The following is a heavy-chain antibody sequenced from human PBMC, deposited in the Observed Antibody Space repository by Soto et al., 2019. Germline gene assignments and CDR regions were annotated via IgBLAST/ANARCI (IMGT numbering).Heavy chain of an antibody. V-gene: IGHV3-23*01. Sequence: EVQLLESGGGLVQPGGSLRLSCAASGFTFSSYAMSWVRQAPGKGLEWVSAISGRGGSTYYADSVKGRFTISRDNSKNTLYLQMNSLRAEDTAVYYCAKQQSEWLVGSRFDYWGQGTLVTVSS. J-gene: IGHJ4*02. CDR3: AKQQSEWLVGSRFDY. D-gene: IGHD3-3*01. CDR2: ISGRGGST. CDR1: GFTFSSYA.